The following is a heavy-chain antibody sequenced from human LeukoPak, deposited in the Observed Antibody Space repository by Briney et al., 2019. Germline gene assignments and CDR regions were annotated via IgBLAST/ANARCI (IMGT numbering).Heavy chain of an antibody. CDR2: INHSGST. CDR3: ASRAYYYGSGSRTDFDY. D-gene: IGHD3-10*01. CDR1: GGSFSGYY. V-gene: IGHV4-34*01. Sequence: SETLSLTCAVYGGSFSGYYWSWIRQPPGKGLEWIGEINHSGSTNYNPSLKSRVTISVDTSKNQFSLKLSSVTAADTAVYYCASRAYYYGSGSRTDFDYWGQGTLVTVSS. J-gene: IGHJ4*02.